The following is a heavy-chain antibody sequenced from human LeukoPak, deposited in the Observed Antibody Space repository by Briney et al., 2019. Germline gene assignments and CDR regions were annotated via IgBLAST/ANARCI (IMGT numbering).Heavy chain of an antibody. D-gene: IGHD3-22*01. Sequence: PSETLSLTCTVSGGSISSGGYYWSWIRQHPGKGLEWIGYIYYSGSTYYNPSLKSRVTISVDMSKNQFSLKLSSVTAADTAVYYCATGLLLSRTLDYWGQGTLVTVSS. J-gene: IGHJ4*02. V-gene: IGHV4-31*03. CDR1: GGSISSGGYY. CDR3: ATGLLLSRTLDY. CDR2: IYYSGST.